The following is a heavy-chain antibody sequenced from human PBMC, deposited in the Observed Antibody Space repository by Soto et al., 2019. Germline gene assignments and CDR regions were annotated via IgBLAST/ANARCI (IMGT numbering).Heavy chain of an antibody. Sequence: GGSLRLSCAASGFTFSTYSMNWVRQAPWKGLEWVSFISSSSSYMNYADSVKGRFTISRDNAKNSLYLHMNSLRAEDTAVYYCARDHYGSGNYSFDYWGQGTLVTVSS. CDR3: ARDHYGSGNYSFDY. CDR1: GFTFSTYS. V-gene: IGHV3-21*01. CDR2: ISSSSSYM. J-gene: IGHJ4*02. D-gene: IGHD3-10*01.